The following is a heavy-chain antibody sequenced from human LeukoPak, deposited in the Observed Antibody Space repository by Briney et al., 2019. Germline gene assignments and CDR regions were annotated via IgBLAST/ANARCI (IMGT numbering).Heavy chain of an antibody. CDR1: GASFNDYY. CDR2: INHSGYT. Sequence: SETLSLTCAVSGASFNDYYWSWVRQTPGKGLEWIGEINHSGYTNDSPSLKSRVTLSIDTSRKQFSLNLRSVTVADTGIYYCTRMTTGHDYWGQGTLVTVSS. D-gene: IGHD4-17*01. CDR3: TRMTTGHDY. V-gene: IGHV4-34*01. J-gene: IGHJ4*02.